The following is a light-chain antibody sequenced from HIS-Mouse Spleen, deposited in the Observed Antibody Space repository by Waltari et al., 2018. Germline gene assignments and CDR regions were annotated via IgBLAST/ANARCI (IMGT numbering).Light chain of an antibody. CDR1: QRVSSSY. Sequence: EIVLTQSPGTLSLSPGERATPSCRASQRVSSSYLAWYQRKPGQAPRLLIYGASSRATGIPDRFSGSGSGTDFTLTISRLEPEDFAVYYCQQYGSSPLTFGGGTK. CDR2: GAS. V-gene: IGKV3-20*01. CDR3: QQYGSSPLT. J-gene: IGKJ4*01.